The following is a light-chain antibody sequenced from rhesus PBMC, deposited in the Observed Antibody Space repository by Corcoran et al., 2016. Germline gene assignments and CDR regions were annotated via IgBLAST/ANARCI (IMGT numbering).Light chain of an antibody. V-gene: IGKV1-43*02. J-gene: IGKJ1*01. CDR1: QGISTY. CDR3: LQYNSAPWT. Sequence: DIQMTQSPSSLSASVGDRVTITCRASQGISTYLNWYQQKPGKAPKRLINKAFSLESGVPSRFSGSGSGTDCTLTISSLQPEDFATYYCLQYNSAPWTFGQGTKVEIK. CDR2: KAF.